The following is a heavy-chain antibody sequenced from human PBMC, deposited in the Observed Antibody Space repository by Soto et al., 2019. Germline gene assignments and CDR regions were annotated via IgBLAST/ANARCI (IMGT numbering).Heavy chain of an antibody. D-gene: IGHD4-17*01. CDR3: ATEGDYELDF. CDR2: VDPGDGAA. Sequence: EVQLVQSGADVKKPGATANISCKISGSTFTDYYIHWVQQAPGKGPQWVGLVDPGDGAATYAEKFQGTVTITADTSTDTTFLELRSLRSEDTAVYYCATEGDYELDFWGQGTLVTVSS. V-gene: IGHV1-69-2*01. CDR1: GSTFTDYY. J-gene: IGHJ4*02.